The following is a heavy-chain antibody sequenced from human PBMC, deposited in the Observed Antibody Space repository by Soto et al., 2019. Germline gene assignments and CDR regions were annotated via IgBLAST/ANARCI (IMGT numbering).Heavy chain of an antibody. CDR3: ARSNPRWPTAR. CDR2: ITSSSTYI. D-gene: IGHD1-1*01. CDR1: GFSGSTYT. Sequence: EVQLVESGGGLVKPGGSLRLSCAASGFSGSTYTMTWVRQGKGKGLEWVSSITSSSTYIYYSDSVKGRFTISRDNAKNSLYLQMNSLRGEDTAVYYCARSNPRWPTARWGKGTLVTVSS. J-gene: IGHJ4*02. V-gene: IGHV3-21*02.